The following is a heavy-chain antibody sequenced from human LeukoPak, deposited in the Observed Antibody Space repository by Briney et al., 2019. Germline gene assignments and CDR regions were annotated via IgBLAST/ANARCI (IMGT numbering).Heavy chain of an antibody. D-gene: IGHD6-6*01. CDR2: IYYSGST. Sequence: PSETLSLTCTVSGGSISSHYWSRIRQPPGKGLEWIGYIYYSGSTNYNPSLKSRVTISVDTSKNQFSLKLSSVTAADTAVYYCARWAASSDYWGQGTLVTVSS. CDR1: GGSISSHY. CDR3: ARWAASSDY. V-gene: IGHV4-59*11. J-gene: IGHJ4*02.